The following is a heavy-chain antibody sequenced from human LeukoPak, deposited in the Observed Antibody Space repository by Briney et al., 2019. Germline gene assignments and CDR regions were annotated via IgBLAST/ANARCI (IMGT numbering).Heavy chain of an antibody. J-gene: IGHJ4*02. V-gene: IGHV4-39*01. Sequence: SETLSLTCTVSGGSISSSSYYWGWIRQPPGKGLEWIGSIYYSGSTYYNPSLKSRVTISVETSKNQFSLKLSSVTAADTAVYYCARSTSNSNYDILTGYISTFDYWGQGTLVTVSS. CDR2: IYYSGST. CDR3: ARSTSNSNYDILTGYISTFDY. D-gene: IGHD3-9*01. CDR1: GGSISSSSYY.